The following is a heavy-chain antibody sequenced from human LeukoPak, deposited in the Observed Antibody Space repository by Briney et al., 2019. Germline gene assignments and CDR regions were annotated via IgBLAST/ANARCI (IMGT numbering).Heavy chain of an antibody. J-gene: IGHJ4*02. D-gene: IGHD2-15*01. Sequence: PGRSLRLSCAASGFTFSTYGMHWVRQAPGKGLEWVAVISDDGVNKYYIDSVKGRFTISRDNSKNTLYLQMNSLRDEDTAVYYCAGGLLGCRGGSYYPTDYWGQGTLVTVSS. CDR3: AGGLLGCRGGSYYPTDY. V-gene: IGHV3-30*03. CDR2: ISDDGVNK. CDR1: GFTFSTYG.